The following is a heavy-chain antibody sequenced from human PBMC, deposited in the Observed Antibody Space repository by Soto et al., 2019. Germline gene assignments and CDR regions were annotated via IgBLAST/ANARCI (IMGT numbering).Heavy chain of an antibody. CDR3: ARLEFLWFGELSCMDV. D-gene: IGHD3-10*01. CDR2: ISAYNGNT. J-gene: IGHJ6*02. V-gene: IGHV1-18*01. CDR1: GYTFTSYG. Sequence: GASVKVFCKASGYTFTSYGISWVRQAPGQGLEWMGWISAYNGNTNYAQKLQGRVTMTTDTSTSTAYMELRSLRSDDTAVYYCARLEFLWFGELSCMDVWGQGTTVTVSS.